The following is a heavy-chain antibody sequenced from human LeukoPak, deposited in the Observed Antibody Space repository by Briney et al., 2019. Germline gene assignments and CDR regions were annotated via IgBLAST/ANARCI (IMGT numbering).Heavy chain of an antibody. J-gene: IGHJ4*02. Sequence: GGPLRLSCAASGFNFSTYTMNWVRQAPGKGLEWVSSISSTSAYIYYADSLKGRFTISRDNAKNSLYLQMNSLRAEDTAVYYCAREPRDFDYWGQGTLVTVSS. CDR3: AREPRDFDY. V-gene: IGHV3-21*01. CDR1: GFNFSTYT. CDR2: ISSTSAYI.